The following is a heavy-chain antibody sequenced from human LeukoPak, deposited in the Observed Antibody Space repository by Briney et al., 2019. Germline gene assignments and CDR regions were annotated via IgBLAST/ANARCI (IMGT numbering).Heavy chain of an antibody. V-gene: IGHV3-66*01. CDR1: GFTVSGNY. CDR2: IYTGGST. D-gene: IGHD2-15*01. CDR3: ARDQGWGGVSCLAFN. J-gene: IGHJ3*02. Sequence: GGSLRLSCAASGFTVSGNYMSWVRQAPGKGLEWVSVIYTGGSTYYADSVKGRFTISRDNSKNTLYLQMNRLRAEDTAVYYCARDQGWGGVSCLAFNIGAKGKRSPVSS.